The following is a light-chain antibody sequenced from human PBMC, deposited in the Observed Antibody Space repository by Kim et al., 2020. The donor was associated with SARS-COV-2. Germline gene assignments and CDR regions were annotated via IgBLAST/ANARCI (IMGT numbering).Light chain of an antibody. CDR2: AAS. Sequence: SVGDRVTITCRASQGIRYYLAWYQQKPGKAPRLLIYAASTLQSGVPSRFSGSGSGKEFSLTISSLQPEDFATYYCQQLDSYPRVTFGLATRLEIK. CDR3: QQLDSYPRVT. CDR1: QGIRYY. J-gene: IGKJ5*01. V-gene: IGKV1-9*01.